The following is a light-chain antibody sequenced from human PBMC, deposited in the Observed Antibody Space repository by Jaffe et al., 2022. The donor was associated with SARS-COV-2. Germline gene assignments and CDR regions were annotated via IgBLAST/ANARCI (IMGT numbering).Light chain of an antibody. Sequence: DIQMTQSPSSLSASVGDRVTITCRASQSISTYLNWYQQKTGTAPKLLIYTASSLQSGVPSRFSGSGSGTDFTLTISSLQPEDFATYYCQQSYNTPYTFGQGTKLEIK. CDR2: TAS. J-gene: IGKJ2*01. CDR3: QQSYNTPYT. V-gene: IGKV1-39*01. CDR1: QSISTY.